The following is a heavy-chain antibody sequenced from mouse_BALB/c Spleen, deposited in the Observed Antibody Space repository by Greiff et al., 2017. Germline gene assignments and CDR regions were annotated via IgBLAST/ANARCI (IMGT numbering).Heavy chain of an antibody. D-gene: IGHD1-1*01. CDR1: GFTFSSFG. CDR3: ARGYYGSSYYFDY. V-gene: IGHV5-17*02. Sequence: EVQLQESGGGLVQPGGSRKLSCAASGFTFSSFGMHWVRQAPEKGLEWVAYISSGSSTIYYADTVKGRFTISRDNPKNTLFLQMTSLRSEDTAMYYCARGYYGSSYYFDYWGQGTTLTVSS. CDR2: ISSGSSTI. J-gene: IGHJ2*01.